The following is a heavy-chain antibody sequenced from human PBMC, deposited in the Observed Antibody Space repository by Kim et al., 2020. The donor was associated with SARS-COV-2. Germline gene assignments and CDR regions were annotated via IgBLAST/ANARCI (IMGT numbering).Heavy chain of an antibody. CDR3: ARDITMVRGVIRHNWFDP. CDR2: IYYSGST. Sequence: SETLSLTCTVSGGSVSSGSYYWSWIRQPPGKGLEWIGYIYYSGSTNYNPSLKSRVTISVDTSKNQFSLKLSSVTAADTAVYYCARDITMVRGVIRHNWFDPWGQGTLVTVSS. J-gene: IGHJ5*02. CDR1: GGSVSSGSYY. D-gene: IGHD3-10*01. V-gene: IGHV4-61*01.